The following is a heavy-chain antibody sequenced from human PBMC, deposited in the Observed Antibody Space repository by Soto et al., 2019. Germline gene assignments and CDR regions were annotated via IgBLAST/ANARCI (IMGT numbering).Heavy chain of an antibody. D-gene: IGHD1-26*01. CDR2: IYYSGST. J-gene: IGHJ4*01. V-gene: IGHV4-59*01. Sequence: SETRSLTCTVSGGSISSYYWSWIRQPPGKGLEWIGYIYYSGSTNYNPSLKSRVTISVDTPKNQFSLKLSSVTAADTSVYYCARGVGATAPIDYWGHGTLVTVSS. CDR3: ARGVGATAPIDY. CDR1: GGSISSYY.